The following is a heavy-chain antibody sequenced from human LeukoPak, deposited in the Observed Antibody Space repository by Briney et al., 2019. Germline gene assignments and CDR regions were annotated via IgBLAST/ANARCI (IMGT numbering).Heavy chain of an antibody. J-gene: IGHJ4*02. CDR2: ISGSGGST. D-gene: IGHD6-13*01. V-gene: IGHV3-23*01. CDR3: ARARENLVAAGTALSY. Sequence: GGSLRLSCAASGFTFSSYAMSWVRQAPGKGLEWVSAISGSGGSTYYADSVKGRFTISRDNSKNTLYLQMNSLRAEDTAVYYCARARENLVAAGTALSYWGQGTLVTVSS. CDR1: GFTFSSYA.